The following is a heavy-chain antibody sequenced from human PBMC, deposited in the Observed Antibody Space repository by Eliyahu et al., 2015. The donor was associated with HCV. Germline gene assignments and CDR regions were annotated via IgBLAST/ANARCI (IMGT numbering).Heavy chain of an antibody. CDR3: ARGRSGGDDPVTTRPKDYYFDY. Sequence: GLEWIGEINHSGSTNYNPSLKSRVTISVDTSKNQFSLKLSSVTAADTAVYYCARGRSGGDDPVTTRPKDYYFDYWGQGTLVTVSS. J-gene: IGHJ4*02. V-gene: IGHV4-34*01. CDR2: INHSGST. D-gene: IGHD4-11*01.